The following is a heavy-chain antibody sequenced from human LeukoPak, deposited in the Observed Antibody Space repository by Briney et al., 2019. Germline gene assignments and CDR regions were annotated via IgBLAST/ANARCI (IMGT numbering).Heavy chain of an antibody. D-gene: IGHD3-3*01. V-gene: IGHV3-7*01. CDR1: GFTFSRYW. CDR2: IKQDGSEK. Sequence: GGSLRLSCAASGFTFSRYWMTWVRQAPGKGLEWVANIKQDGSEKYYVDSVKGRFTISRDNAKNSLYLQMNSLRAEDTAVYYCARVGFLEWLKFPPRNYYFDYWGQGTLVTVSS. J-gene: IGHJ4*02. CDR3: ARVGFLEWLKFPPRNYYFDY.